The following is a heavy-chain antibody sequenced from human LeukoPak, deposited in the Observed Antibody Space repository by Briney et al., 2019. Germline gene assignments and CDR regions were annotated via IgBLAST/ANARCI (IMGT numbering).Heavy chain of an antibody. CDR2: IYTSGST. J-gene: IGHJ5*02. CDR3: AREPAYYYGSGSYYNPNWFDP. Sequence: SETLSLTCTVSGGSISSYYWSWIRQPAGKGLEWIGRIYTSGSTNYNPSLKSRGTMSVDTSKKQFSLKLSSVTAAGTAVYYCAREPAYYYGSGSYYNPNWFDPWGQGTLVTVSS. CDR1: GGSISSYY. V-gene: IGHV4-4*07. D-gene: IGHD3-10*01.